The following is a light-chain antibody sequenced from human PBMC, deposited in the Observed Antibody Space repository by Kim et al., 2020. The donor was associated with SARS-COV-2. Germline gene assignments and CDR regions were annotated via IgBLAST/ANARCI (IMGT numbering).Light chain of an antibody. J-gene: IGLJ2*01. Sequence: QSVLTQPPSVSGAPGQRVTISCTGSSSNIGAVYDVHWYQQLPGTAPKLLIYGNSNRPSGVPDRFSGSKSGTSASLTITGLQAEDEADYYCHSYDSSLSGVVFGGGTQLTVL. V-gene: IGLV1-40*01. CDR1: SSNIGAVYD. CDR3: HSYDSSLSGVV. CDR2: GNS.